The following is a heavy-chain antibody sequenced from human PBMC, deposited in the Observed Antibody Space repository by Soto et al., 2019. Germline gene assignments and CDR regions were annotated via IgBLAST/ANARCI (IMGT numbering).Heavy chain of an antibody. V-gene: IGHV3-30-3*01. CDR2: LASHGGNE. D-gene: IGHD1-20*01. Sequence: QVQLVESGGGVVQPGRSLRLSCAASGFTFSNYAIHWVRQAPGKGLEWVSVLASHGGNEWYADSVKGRFTVSRDNSKDTLFMQMNSLRAEDTAVYYCARTEYNKTEAFDIWGRGTMVTVSS. CDR3: ARTEYNKTEAFDI. J-gene: IGHJ3*02. CDR1: GFTFSNYA.